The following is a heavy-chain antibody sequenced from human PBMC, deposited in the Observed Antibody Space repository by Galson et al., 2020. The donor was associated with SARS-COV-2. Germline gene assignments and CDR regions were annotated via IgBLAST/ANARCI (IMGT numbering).Heavy chain of an antibody. J-gene: IGHJ1*01. Sequence: GESLKISCAASGFTFTNYAMAWVRQAPGKGLEWVSLLNNRGDDTYYADSFKGRFTISRDNFKNTLYLQLHNLRAEDTAVYYCAKEGDTGWATDYFQHWGPGILVTVSS. CDR1: GFTFTNYA. V-gene: IGHV3-23*01. CDR2: LNNRGDDT. D-gene: IGHD6-19*01. CDR3: AKEGDTGWATDYFQH.